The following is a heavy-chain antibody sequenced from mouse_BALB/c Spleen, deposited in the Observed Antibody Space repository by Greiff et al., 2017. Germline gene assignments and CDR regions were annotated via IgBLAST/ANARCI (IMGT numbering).Heavy chain of an antibody. Sequence: EVKVEESGPGLVKPSQSLSLTCTVTGYSITSDYAWNWIRQFPGNKLEWMGYISYSGSTSYNPSLKSRISITRDTSKNQFFLQLNSVTTEDTATYYCARKDYYGSSRYFDYWGQGTTLTVSS. J-gene: IGHJ2*01. D-gene: IGHD1-1*01. CDR2: ISYSGST. CDR1: GYSITSDYA. V-gene: IGHV3-2*02. CDR3: ARKDYYGSSRYFDY.